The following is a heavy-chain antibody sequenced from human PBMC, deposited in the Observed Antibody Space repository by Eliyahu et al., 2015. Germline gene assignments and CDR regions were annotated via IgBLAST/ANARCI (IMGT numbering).Heavy chain of an antibody. CDR3: AKLNRIPSWFDP. CDR1: GFXFXSXA. Sequence: EVQLLESGGGLVQPGGSLXLSCAASGFXFXSXAXXWVRQAPGXGLEWVSAISGSGGSTYYADSVKGRFTISRDNSKNTLYLQMNSLRAEDTAVYYCAKLNRIPSWFDPWGQGTLVTVSS. D-gene: IGHD2-21*01. CDR2: ISGSGGST. V-gene: IGHV3-23*01. J-gene: IGHJ5*02.